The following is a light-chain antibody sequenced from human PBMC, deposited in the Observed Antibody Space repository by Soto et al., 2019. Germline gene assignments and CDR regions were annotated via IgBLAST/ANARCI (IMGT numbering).Light chain of an antibody. J-gene: IGLJ3*02. CDR2: DVT. CDR3: SSYAGTSSFEV. CDR1: SSDVGGYNS. V-gene: IGLV2-14*03. Sequence: QSALTQPASVSGSPGQSIAISCTGTSSDVGGYNSVSWYQQHPGKVPKLIIYDVTNRPSGVSNRFSGSKSGNTASLSISGLQADDEADYYCSSYAGTSSFEVFGGGTKLTVL.